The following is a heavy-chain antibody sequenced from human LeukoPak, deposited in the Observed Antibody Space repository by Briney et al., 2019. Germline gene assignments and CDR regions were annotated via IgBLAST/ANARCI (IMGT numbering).Heavy chain of an antibody. D-gene: IGHD5-12*01. CDR3: ARDVDYYFDY. J-gene: IGHJ4*02. CDR2: ISSSSSYI. V-gene: IGHV3-21*01. CDR1: GFTFSSYS. Sequence: GGSLRLSCAASGFTFSSYSMNWVRQAPGKGLEWVSSISSSSSYIYYADSVKGRFTISRDNAMNSLYLQMNSLRAEDTAVYHCARDVDYYFDYWGQGTLVTVSS.